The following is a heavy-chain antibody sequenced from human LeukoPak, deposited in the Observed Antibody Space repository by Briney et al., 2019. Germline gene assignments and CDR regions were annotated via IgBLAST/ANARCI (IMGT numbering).Heavy chain of an antibody. CDR1: GFTFSNYG. J-gene: IGHJ4*02. CDR3: AKDREPIVVGPTTGIDH. CDR2: IRYDGSNK. V-gene: IGHV3-30*02. D-gene: IGHD1-26*01. Sequence: PGGSLRLSCAASGFTFSNYGMHWVRQAPGKGLEWVAFIRYDGSNKKYADSAKGRFTISRDNSKNTLYLQMNSLRAEDTAVYYRAKDREPIVVGPTTGIDHWGQGTLVTVSS.